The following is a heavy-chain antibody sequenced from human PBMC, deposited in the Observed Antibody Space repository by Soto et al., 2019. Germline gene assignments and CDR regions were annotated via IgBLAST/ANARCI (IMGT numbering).Heavy chain of an antibody. CDR2: INAGNGNT. J-gene: IGHJ4*02. CDR3: ARDLYDSSGRGPTFDY. CDR1: GYTFTSYA. Sequence: GASVKVSCKASGYTFTSYAMHWVRQAPGQRLEWMGWINAGNGNTKYSQKFQGRVTITRDTSASTAYMELSSLRSEDTAVYCCARDLYDSSGRGPTFDYWGQGTLVTVSS. V-gene: IGHV1-3*01. D-gene: IGHD3-22*01.